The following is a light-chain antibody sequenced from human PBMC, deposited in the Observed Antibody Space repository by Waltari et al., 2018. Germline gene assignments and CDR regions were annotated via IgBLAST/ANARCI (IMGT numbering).Light chain of an antibody. CDR3: YSSDSTGLRV. CDR2: EDT. CDR1: ELPRKY. J-gene: IGLJ1*01. V-gene: IGLV3-10*01. Sequence: SYESTQPPSVSVSPGQTARITCSGHELPRKYAYWFQQKSGQAPRLVIYEDTKRPSGIPERFSGSSSGTVATLTITGAQVDDEADYYCYSSDSTGLRVFGGGTTVVVL.